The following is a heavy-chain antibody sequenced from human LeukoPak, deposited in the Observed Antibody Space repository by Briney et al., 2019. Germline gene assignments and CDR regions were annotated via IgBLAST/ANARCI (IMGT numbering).Heavy chain of an antibody. J-gene: IGHJ4*02. CDR3: ARPQPYYYDSSGQITGFDY. D-gene: IGHD3-22*01. V-gene: IGHV4-39*01. CDR1: GGSISSSSYY. Sequence: SETLSLTCTVSGGSISSSSYYWGWIRQPPGKGLEWIGSIYYSGSTYYNPSLKSRVTISVDTSKNQFSLKLSSVTAADTAVYYCARPQPYYYDSSGQITGFDYWGQGTPVTVSS. CDR2: IYYSGST.